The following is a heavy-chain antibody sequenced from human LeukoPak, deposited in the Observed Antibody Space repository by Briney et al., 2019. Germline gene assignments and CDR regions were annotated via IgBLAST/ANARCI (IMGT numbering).Heavy chain of an antibody. CDR2: ISGSGDNT. D-gene: IGHD3-10*01. J-gene: IGHJ4*02. CDR3: AKVTYGSGTYGAFDY. Sequence: GGSLRLSCAASGFTFTTYAMIWVRQAPGKGLEWVSAISGSGDNTYYADSVKGRFTISRDNSKNTLYLQMNSLRAEDTAVYYCAKVTYGSGTYGAFDYWGQGTLVTVSS. CDR1: GFTFTTYA. V-gene: IGHV3-23*01.